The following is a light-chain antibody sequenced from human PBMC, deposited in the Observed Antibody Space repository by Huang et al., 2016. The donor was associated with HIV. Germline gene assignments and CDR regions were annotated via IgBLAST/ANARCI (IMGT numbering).Light chain of an antibody. J-gene: IGKJ2*01. Sequence: DIVMTQSPLSLPVTPGEPASISCRSSQSLLNNNGYNYLDWYLQKPGQSPQVLIYLDFNRASGVPDRFSGSGSGTDFTLKISRVEAEDVGVYYCMQALQTPYTFGQGTKLEIK. V-gene: IGKV2-28*01. CDR3: MQALQTPYT. CDR2: LDF. CDR1: QSLLNNNGYNY.